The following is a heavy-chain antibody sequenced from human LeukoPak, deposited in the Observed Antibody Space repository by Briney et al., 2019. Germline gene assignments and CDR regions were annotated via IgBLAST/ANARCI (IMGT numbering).Heavy chain of an antibody. V-gene: IGHV4-59*01. D-gene: IGHD3-22*01. Sequence: SETLSLTCTVSGGSMSSYYWSWIRQPPGKGLEWIGHIYYSGNTNYNPSLKSRVTISVGTSKNQFSLKLSSVTAADTAVYYCARGQYYDSSGYPLVDVWGQGTLVTVSS. J-gene: IGHJ4*02. CDR2: IYYSGNT. CDR1: GGSMSSYY. CDR3: ARGQYYDSSGYPLVDV.